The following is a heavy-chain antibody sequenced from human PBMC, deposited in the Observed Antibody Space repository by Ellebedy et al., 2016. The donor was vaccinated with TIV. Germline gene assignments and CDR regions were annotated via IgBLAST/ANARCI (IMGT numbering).Heavy chain of an antibody. CDR2: IKSNSYGGTT. D-gene: IGHD3-10*01. J-gene: IGHJ4*02. CDR1: GFTFPNAW. CDR3: ATTGDLRYPFYFDY. V-gene: IGHV3-15*07. Sequence: PGGSLRLSCAVSGFTFPNAWMNWVRQAPGKGLEWVGPIKSNSYGGTTGYAAPVKGRFTISRDDSKNTLYLQMNSLKSEDTAVYYCATTGDLRYPFYFDYWGQGALVTVSS.